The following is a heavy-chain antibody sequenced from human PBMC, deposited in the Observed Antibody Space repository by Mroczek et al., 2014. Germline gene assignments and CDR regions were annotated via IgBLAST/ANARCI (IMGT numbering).Heavy chain of an antibody. J-gene: IGHJ6*02. Sequence: VQLQQSGGGVVQPGRSLRLSCAASGFTFSSYGMHWVRQAPGKGLEWVAVISYDGSNKYYADSVKGRFTISRDNSKNTLYLQMNSLRAEDTAVYYCAKGLGSSSPRDYYYYGMDVWGQGTTVTVSS. D-gene: IGHD6-6*01. CDR1: GFTFSSYG. CDR3: AKGLGSSSPRDYYYYGMDV. CDR2: ISYDGSNK. V-gene: IGHV3-30*18.